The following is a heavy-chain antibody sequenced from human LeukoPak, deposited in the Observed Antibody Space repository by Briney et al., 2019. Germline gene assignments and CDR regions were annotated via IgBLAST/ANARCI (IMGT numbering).Heavy chain of an antibody. CDR1: GGSISTYS. CDR3: ARVSGVTLAGMDY. D-gene: IGHD6-19*01. V-gene: IGHV4-4*07. J-gene: IGHJ4*02. CDR2: IYTSGSA. Sequence: SETLSLTCTVSGGSISTYSWSWIRQPAGKGLEWIGRIYTSGSANYNPSLKSRVSMSVGTSKNQFSLKLNSVTAADTAVYYCARVSGVTLAGMDYWGRGTLVTVSS.